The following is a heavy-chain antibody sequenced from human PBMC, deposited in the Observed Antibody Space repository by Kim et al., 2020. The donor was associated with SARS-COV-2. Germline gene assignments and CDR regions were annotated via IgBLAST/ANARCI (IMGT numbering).Heavy chain of an antibody. CDR2: T. J-gene: IGHJ3*01. Sequence: TTDAERFQVRVNMPRDTSISTVYMELSRLKSDDTAVYYCARGANTLSAFDLWGQGTMVTVSS. CDR3: ARGANTLSAFDL. V-gene: IGHV1-2*02.